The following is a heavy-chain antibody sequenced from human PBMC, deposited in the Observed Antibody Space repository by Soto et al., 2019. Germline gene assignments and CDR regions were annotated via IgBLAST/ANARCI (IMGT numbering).Heavy chain of an antibody. CDR2: GYYSGGP. J-gene: IGHJ6*04. D-gene: IGHD3-10*01. V-gene: IGHV4-59*01. CDR1: GGSITNYY. Sequence: QVQLQESGPGLVKPPETLSLTCTVSGGSITNYYWGWVRQPPGRGLEWIGYGYYSGGPNYNPSLKSRVAISEDTSKSQFSLRLTSLIAEDRAVYFWARLGPRIRAAEMDAWGKGTTVPVSS. CDR3: ARLGPRIRAAEMDA.